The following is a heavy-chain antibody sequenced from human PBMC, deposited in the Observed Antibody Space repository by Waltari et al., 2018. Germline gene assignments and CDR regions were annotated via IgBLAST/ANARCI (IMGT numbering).Heavy chain of an antibody. V-gene: IGHV3-30*01. CDR3: ARGYYDFWSGPLSPFDY. D-gene: IGHD3-3*01. CDR1: GFTFSTYA. J-gene: IGHJ4*02. Sequence: VQLLDSGGGLVQPGGSLRLSCAASGFTFSTYAMSWVRQAPGKGLEWVAVISYDGSNKYYADSVKGRFTISRDNSKNTLYLQMNSLRAEDTAVYYCARGYYDFWSGPLSPFDYWGQGTLVTVSS. CDR2: ISYDGSNK.